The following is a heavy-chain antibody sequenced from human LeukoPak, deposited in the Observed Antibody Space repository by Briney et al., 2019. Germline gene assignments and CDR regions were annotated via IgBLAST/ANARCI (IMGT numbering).Heavy chain of an antibody. V-gene: IGHV3-30*18. CDR2: ISYDGSNK. CDR1: GFTFSSYG. D-gene: IGHD3-22*01. J-gene: IGHJ4*02. Sequence: GGSLRLSCAASGFTFSSYGMHWVRQAPGKGLEWVAVISYDGSNKYYADSVKGRFTISRDNSKDTLYLQMNSLRAEDTAVYYCAKWDTYYDSSGYYFYWGQGTLVTVSS. CDR3: AKWDTYYDSSGYYFY.